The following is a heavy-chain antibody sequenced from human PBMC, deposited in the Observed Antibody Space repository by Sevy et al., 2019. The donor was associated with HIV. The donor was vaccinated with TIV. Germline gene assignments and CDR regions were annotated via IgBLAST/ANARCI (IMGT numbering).Heavy chain of an antibody. J-gene: IGHJ5*02. V-gene: IGHV4-59*08. Sequence: SETLSLTCTVSGGSITSLYWNWIRQPPGKGLEWIANIYYNGHINYNPSLKSRVTLSLDTSKNQFSLRLGSVTAADTAMYYCAGENAWGRGYAWGQGTLVTVSS. CDR2: IYYNGHI. CDR1: GGSITSLY. CDR3: AGENAWGRGYA. D-gene: IGHD6-25*01.